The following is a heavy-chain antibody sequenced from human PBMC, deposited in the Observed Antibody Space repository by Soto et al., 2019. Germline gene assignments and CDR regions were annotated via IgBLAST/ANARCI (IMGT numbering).Heavy chain of an antibody. D-gene: IGHD3-3*01. V-gene: IGHV4-38-2*01. CDR1: GYSISSGYY. CDR2: IYHSGST. J-gene: IGHJ2*01. CDR3: ARAPTIFGVVSLRLHWYFDL. Sequence: NPSETLSLTCAVSGYSISSGYYWGWIRQPPGKGLEWIGSIYHSGSTYYNPSLKSRVTISVDTSKNQFSLKLSSVTAADTAVYYCARAPTIFGVVSLRLHWYFDLWGRGTLVTVSS.